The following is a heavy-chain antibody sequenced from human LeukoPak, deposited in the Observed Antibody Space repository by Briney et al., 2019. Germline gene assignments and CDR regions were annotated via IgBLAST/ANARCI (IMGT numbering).Heavy chain of an antibody. CDR1: GASVRSDH. CDR3: ARDLSVNAFDI. D-gene: IGHD2/OR15-2a*01. V-gene: IGHV4-59*02. J-gene: IGHJ3*02. Sequence: SETLSLTCTVSGASVRSDHWNWIRQPPGKGLEWIAYMHGSGSPNYNPSLASRLTLSVDATENLLSLKLTSVTAADTAVYFCARDLSVNAFDIWGQGTLVTVSS. CDR2: MHGSGSP.